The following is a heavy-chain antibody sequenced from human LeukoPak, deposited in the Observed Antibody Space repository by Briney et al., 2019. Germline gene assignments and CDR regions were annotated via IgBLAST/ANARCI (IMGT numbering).Heavy chain of an antibody. V-gene: IGHV4-59*01. Sequence: SETLSLTCTVSGGSISSYYWSWIRQPPGKGLEWIGYISYSGSTDSNPSLKSRVTFSVDTSKNQISLKLSSVTAADTAVYYCARESRYCSSTSCYNYFDYWGQGTLVTVSS. CDR3: ARESRYCSSTSCYNYFDY. CDR1: GGSISSYY. J-gene: IGHJ4*02. D-gene: IGHD2-2*02. CDR2: ISYSGST.